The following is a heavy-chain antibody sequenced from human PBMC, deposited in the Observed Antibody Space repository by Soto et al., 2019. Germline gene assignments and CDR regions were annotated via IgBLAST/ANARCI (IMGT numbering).Heavy chain of an antibody. D-gene: IGHD2-15*01. J-gene: IGHJ5*02. CDR1: GFTFSDYY. CDR2: ISSSGGTI. CDR3: ARELGYCSGGSCYDWFDP. Sequence: GGSLRLSCAASGFTFSDYYMSWIRQAPGKGLEWVSYISSSGGTIYYADSVKGRFTISRDNAKNSLYLQMNSLRAEDTAVYYCARELGYCSGGSCYDWFDPWGQGTLVTVSS. V-gene: IGHV3-11*01.